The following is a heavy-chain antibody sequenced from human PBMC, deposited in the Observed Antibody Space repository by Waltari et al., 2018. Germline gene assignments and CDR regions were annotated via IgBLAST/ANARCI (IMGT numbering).Heavy chain of an antibody. CDR1: GFTVGNNY. CDR3: GIRRRGNALDL. V-gene: IGHV3-53*01. J-gene: IGHJ5*02. CDR2: IYSGGTT. D-gene: IGHD2-15*01. Sequence: EVQLVESGGDLIQPGGSLRLSCAASGFTVGNNYMRWVRQATGKGLEWVSLIYSGGTTQYADSVKGRFTISRDSSKNTLFLQMSDLRAEDTAFYYCGIRRRGNALDLWGPGTLVTVSS.